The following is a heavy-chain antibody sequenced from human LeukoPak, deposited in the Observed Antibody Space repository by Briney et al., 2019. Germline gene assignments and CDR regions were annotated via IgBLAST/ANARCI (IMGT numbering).Heavy chain of an antibody. CDR1: GGSISSGGYS. CDR2: IYHSGST. D-gene: IGHD4-17*01. V-gene: IGHV4-30-2*01. J-gene: IGHJ5*02. CDR3: ARFYGDYVNWFDP. Sequence: SQTLSLTCTVSGGSISSGGYSWSWIRQPPGKGLEWIGYIYHSGSTYYNPSLKSRVTISVDRSKNQFSLKLSSVTAADTAVYYCARFYGDYVNWFDPWGQGTLVTVSS.